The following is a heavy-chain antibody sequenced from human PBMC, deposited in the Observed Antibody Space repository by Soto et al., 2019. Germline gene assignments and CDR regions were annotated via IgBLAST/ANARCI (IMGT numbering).Heavy chain of an antibody. V-gene: IGHV3-48*03. J-gene: IGHJ3*01. CDR3: ATRSGGGGAFDF. CDR1: GLTFSNYE. CDR2: IGRGGTTT. Sequence: GGSLRLSCAASGLTFSNYEMNWVRQAPGKGLEWVSYIGRGGTTTYYADSLKGRFTISRDNAKNSLYLQMNSLRAEDTAVYYCATRSGGGGAFDFSGQGTMVTV. D-gene: IGHD3-10*01.